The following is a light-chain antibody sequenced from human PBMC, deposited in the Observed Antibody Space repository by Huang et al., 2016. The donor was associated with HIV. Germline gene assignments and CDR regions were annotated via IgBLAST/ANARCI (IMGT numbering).Light chain of an antibody. V-gene: IGKV3-15*01. CDR2: CAS. J-gene: IGKJ1*01. Sequence: EIVMTQSPATLSVSPGERATLSCRASQSVSSNLAWYQQKPGQAPRRLIYCASTRATGSPARFSGSGSGTEFTLTISSLQSEDFAVYYCQQYNKWPRTFGQGTKVEIK. CDR1: QSVSSN. CDR3: QQYNKWPRT.